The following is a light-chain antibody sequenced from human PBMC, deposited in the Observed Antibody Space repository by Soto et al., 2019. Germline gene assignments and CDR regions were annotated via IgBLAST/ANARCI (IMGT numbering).Light chain of an antibody. J-gene: IGKJ4*01. CDR2: AAS. Sequence: DIQMTQSPSSLSASVGDRVTLTCRASLPISNYLAWYQQKPGKIPKLLIYAASTVPAGVPSRFSGSGSGTDFPLTISRLQHEDVAAYYCQQYNCAPLTFGGGTKVEIK. V-gene: IGKV1-27*01. CDR3: QQYNCAPLT. CDR1: LPISNY.